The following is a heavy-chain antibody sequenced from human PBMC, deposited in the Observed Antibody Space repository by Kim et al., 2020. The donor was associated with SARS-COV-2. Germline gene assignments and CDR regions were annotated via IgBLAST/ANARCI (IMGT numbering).Heavy chain of an antibody. CDR2: IYYSGST. V-gene: IGHV4-59*01. Sequence: SETLSLTCTVSGGSISSYYWSWIRQPPGKGLEWIGYIYYSGSTNYNPSLKSRVTISVDTSKNQFSLKLSSVTAADTAVYYCAREGWGGVYGSGSSGWFDPWGQGTLVTVSS. CDR1: GGSISSYY. J-gene: IGHJ5*02. CDR3: AREGWGGVYGSGSSGWFDP. D-gene: IGHD3-10*01.